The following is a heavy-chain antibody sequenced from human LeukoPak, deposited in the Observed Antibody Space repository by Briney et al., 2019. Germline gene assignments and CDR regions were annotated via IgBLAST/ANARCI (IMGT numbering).Heavy chain of an antibody. J-gene: IGHJ4*02. Sequence: ASETLSLTCTVSGGSISSYYWSWIRQPLGKGLEWIGYIYYSGSTNYNPSLKSRVTISVDTSKNQFSLKLSSVTAADTAVYYCARHSDDFWSGLYYFDYWGQGTLVTVSS. V-gene: IGHV4-59*08. CDR3: ARHSDDFWSGLYYFDY. CDR2: IYYSGST. D-gene: IGHD3-3*01. CDR1: GGSISSYY.